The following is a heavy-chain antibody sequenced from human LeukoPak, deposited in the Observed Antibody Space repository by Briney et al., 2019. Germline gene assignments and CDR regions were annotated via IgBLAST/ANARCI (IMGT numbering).Heavy chain of an antibody. CDR1: GFTFSSYE. D-gene: IGHD6-19*01. J-gene: IGHJ4*02. V-gene: IGHV3-48*03. CDR3: ARLIAVAGTKHFDY. Sequence: GGSLRLSCAASGFTFSSYEMNWVRQAPGKGLEWVSYISSSGSTIYYADSVKGRFTISRDNAKNSLYLQMNSLRAEDTAVYYCARLIAVAGTKHFDYWGQGTLVTVSS. CDR2: ISSSGSTI.